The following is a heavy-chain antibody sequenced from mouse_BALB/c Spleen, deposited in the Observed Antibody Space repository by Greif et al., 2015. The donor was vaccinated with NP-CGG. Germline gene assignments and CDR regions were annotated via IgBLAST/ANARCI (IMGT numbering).Heavy chain of an antibody. J-gene: IGHJ2*01. V-gene: IGHV1-54*01. Sequence: VQLQQSGAELVRPGTSVKVSCKASGYAFTNYLIEWVKQRPGQGLEWIGVINPGSGGTNYNEKFKGKATLTADKSSSTAYMQLSSLTSDDSAVYFCARAGGYWGQGTTLTVSS. D-gene: IGHD4-1*01. CDR1: GYAFTNYL. CDR2: INPGSGGT. CDR3: ARAGGY.